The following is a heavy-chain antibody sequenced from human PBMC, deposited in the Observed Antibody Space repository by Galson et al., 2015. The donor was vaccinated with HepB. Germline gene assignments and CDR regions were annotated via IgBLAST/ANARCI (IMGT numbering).Heavy chain of an antibody. CDR2: ISYDGSNK. V-gene: IGHV3-30-3*01. CDR3: ARDIGGNYDFWSGFDY. D-gene: IGHD3-3*01. Sequence: SLRLSCAASGFTFSSYAMHWVRQAPGKGLEWVAVISYDGSNKYYADSVKGRFTISRDNSKNTLYLQMNSLRAEDTAVYYCARDIGGNYDFWSGFDYWGQGTLVTVSS. J-gene: IGHJ4*02. CDR1: GFTFSSYA.